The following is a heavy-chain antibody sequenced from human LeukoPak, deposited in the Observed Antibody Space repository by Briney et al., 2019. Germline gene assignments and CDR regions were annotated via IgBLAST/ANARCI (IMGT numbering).Heavy chain of an antibody. CDR2: ISSSGSTI. CDR1: GFTFSDYY. D-gene: IGHD2-15*01. Sequence: GGSLRLSCAASGFTFSDYYMSWIRQAPGKGLEWVSYISSSGSTIYYADSVKGRFTISRDNAKNSLYLQMNSLRAEDTAVYYCARDFRAMTLGYCSGGSCYSQFDYWGQGTLVTVSS. J-gene: IGHJ4*02. V-gene: IGHV3-11*04. CDR3: ARDFRAMTLGYCSGGSCYSQFDY.